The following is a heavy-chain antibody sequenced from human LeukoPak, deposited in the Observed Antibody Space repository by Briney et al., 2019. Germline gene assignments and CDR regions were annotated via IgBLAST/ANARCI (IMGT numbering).Heavy chain of an antibody. CDR3: AISWGGALDY. Sequence: GGSLRLSCVASGFTFSKYWMSWVRQAPGKGLEWVANIKKDGSEKDYVDSVKGRFTISRDNAKNSLYLQINSLRAEDTAVYYCAISWGGALDYWGQGTPVTVSS. CDR1: GFTFSKYW. D-gene: IGHD6-13*01. J-gene: IGHJ4*02. V-gene: IGHV3-7*03. CDR2: IKKDGSEK.